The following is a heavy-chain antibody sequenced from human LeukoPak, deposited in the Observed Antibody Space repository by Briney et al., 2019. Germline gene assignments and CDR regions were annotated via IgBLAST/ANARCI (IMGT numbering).Heavy chain of an antibody. J-gene: IGHJ5*02. CDR2: IDHSGST. D-gene: IGHD1-26*01. Sequence: LRLSCAASGFTLSTYGMHWIRQPPGKGLEWIGEIDHSGSTNYNPSLKSRVTISVDTSKNQFSVRLTSVTAADTAVYFCARDGSGSRGWFDPWGQGTLVTVSS. V-gene: IGHV4-34*01. CDR3: ARDGSGSRGWFDP. CDR1: GFTLSTYG.